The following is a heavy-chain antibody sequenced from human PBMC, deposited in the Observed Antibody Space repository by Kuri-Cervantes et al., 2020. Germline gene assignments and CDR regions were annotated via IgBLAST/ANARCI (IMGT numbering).Heavy chain of an antibody. V-gene: IGHV6-1*01. Sequence: LRLSCALSGDSVSSNSAAWNWIRQSPSRGLEWLGRTYYRSQWYNDYAVSVKSRITINPDTSKNQFSLQLNSVTPEDTAVYYCARERIVGAIRYFDYWGQGTLVTVSS. D-gene: IGHD1-26*01. CDR1: GDSVSSNSAA. CDR2: TYYRSQWYN. CDR3: ARERIVGAIRYFDY. J-gene: IGHJ4*02.